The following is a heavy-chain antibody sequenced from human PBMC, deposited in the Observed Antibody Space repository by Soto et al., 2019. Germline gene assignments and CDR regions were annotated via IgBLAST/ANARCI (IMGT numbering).Heavy chain of an antibody. CDR2: INPSGGST. CDR3: VLGGDRHYYDSSGSSYFDY. CDR1: GYTFTSYY. Sequence: ASVKVSFKASGYTFTSYYMHWVRQAPGQGLEWMGIINPSGGSTSYAQKFQGRVTMTRDTSTSTVYMELSSLRSEDTAVYYCVLGGDRHYYDSSGSSYFDYWGQGTLVTVSS. J-gene: IGHJ4*02. V-gene: IGHV1-46*01. D-gene: IGHD3-22*01.